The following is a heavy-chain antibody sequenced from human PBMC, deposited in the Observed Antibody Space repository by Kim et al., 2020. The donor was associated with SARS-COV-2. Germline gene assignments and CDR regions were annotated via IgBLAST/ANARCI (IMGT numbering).Heavy chain of an antibody. J-gene: IGHJ4*02. CDR3: AKVTVDTAMPRGTFDY. D-gene: IGHD5-18*01. V-gene: IGHV3-23*01. CDR1: GFTFSSYA. CDR2: ISGSGGST. Sequence: GGSLRLSCAASGFTFSSYAMSWVRQAPGKGLEWVSAISGSGGSTYYADSVKGRFTISRDNSKNTLYLQMNSLRAEDTAVYYCAKVTVDTAMPRGTFDYWGQGTLVTVSS.